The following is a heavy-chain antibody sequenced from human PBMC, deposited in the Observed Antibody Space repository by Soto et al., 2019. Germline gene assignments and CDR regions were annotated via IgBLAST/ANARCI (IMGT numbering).Heavy chain of an antibody. CDR2: ISSSSSYI. J-gene: IGHJ6*03. Sequence: GGSLRLSCAASGFTFSSYSMNWVRQAPGKGLEWVSSISSSSSYIYYADSVKGRFTISRDNAKNSLYLQMNSLRAEDTAVYYCARDGPTLRGSSSSPIKYYYYMDVWGKGTTVTVSS. CDR1: GFTFSSYS. V-gene: IGHV3-21*01. CDR3: ARDGPTLRGSSSSPIKYYYYMDV. D-gene: IGHD6-6*01.